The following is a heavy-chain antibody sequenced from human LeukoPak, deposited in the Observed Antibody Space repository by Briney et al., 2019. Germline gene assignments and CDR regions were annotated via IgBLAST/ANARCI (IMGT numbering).Heavy chain of an antibody. D-gene: IGHD6-13*01. CDR3: ARSHGGQQLGGNY. J-gene: IGHJ4*02. CDR2: ISGSGGST. CDR1: GFTFSSYA. V-gene: IGHV3-23*01. Sequence: TGGSLRLSCAASGFTFSSYAMSWVRQAPGKGLEWVSAISGSGGSTYYADSVKGRFTISRDNSKNTLYLQMNSLRAEDTAVYYCARSHGGQQLGGNYWGQGTLVTVSS.